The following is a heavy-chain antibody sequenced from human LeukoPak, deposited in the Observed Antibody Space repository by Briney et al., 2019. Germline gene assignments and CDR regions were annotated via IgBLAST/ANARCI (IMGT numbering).Heavy chain of an antibody. Sequence: GGSLRLSCAASGFTFDDYAMHWVRQAPGKGLEWVSGISWNSGSIGYADSVKGRFTISRDNAKNSLYLQMNSLRAEDMALYYCAKSSGSYYNDFDYWGQGTLVTVSS. V-gene: IGHV3-9*03. J-gene: IGHJ4*02. CDR3: AKSSGSYYNDFDY. CDR2: ISWNSGSI. D-gene: IGHD1-26*01. CDR1: GFTFDDYA.